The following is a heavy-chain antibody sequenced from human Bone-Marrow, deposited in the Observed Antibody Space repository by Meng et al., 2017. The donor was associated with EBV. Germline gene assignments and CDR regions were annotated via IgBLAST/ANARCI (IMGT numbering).Heavy chain of an antibody. CDR1: GYTFTDYF. CDR2: INPYIGGT. V-gene: IGHV1-2*06. CDR3: ARGGGTTSPFDY. J-gene: IGHJ4*02. D-gene: IGHD1-1*01. Sequence: QVQMGQSGAEVKKPGDSVKGSCNASGYTFTDYFLHWVRQAPGQGLEWMGRINPYIGGTNYAQKFLGRVTMTSDTSIRTAYMELSSLRSDDTAVYYCARGGGTTSPFDYWGQGTLVTVSS.